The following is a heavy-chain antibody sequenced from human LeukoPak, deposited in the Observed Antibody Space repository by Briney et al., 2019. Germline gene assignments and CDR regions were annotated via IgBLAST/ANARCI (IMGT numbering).Heavy chain of an antibody. CDR1: GFTFSSYG. D-gene: IGHD3-3*01. V-gene: IGHV3-30*02. CDR3: AKDSDFWSGHPYYFDY. J-gene: IGHJ4*02. Sequence: GGSLRLSCAASGFTFSSYGMHWVRQAPGKGLDWVAFIRYDGSNKYYADSVKGRFTISRDNSKNTLYLQMNSLRAEDTAVYYCAKDSDFWSGHPYYFDYWGQGTLVTVSS. CDR2: IRYDGSNK.